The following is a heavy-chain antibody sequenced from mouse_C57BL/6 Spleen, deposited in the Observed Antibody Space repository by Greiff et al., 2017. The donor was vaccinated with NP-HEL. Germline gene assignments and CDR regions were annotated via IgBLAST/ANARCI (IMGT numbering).Heavy chain of an antibody. V-gene: IGHV5-6*01. CDR1: GFTFSSYG. CDR3: ARDYDDYPDWFAY. J-gene: IGHJ3*01. Sequence: EVKLVESGGDLVKPGGSLKLSCAASGFTFSSYGMSWVRQTPDKRLEWVATISSGGSYTYYPDSVKGRFTISRDNAKNTLYLQMSSLKSEDTAMYYCARDYDDYPDWFAYWGQGTLVTVSA. D-gene: IGHD2-4*01. CDR2: ISSGGSYT.